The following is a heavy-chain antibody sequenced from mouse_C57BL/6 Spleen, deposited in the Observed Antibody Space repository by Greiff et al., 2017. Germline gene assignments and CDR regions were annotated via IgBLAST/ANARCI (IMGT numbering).Heavy chain of an antibody. V-gene: IGHV1-80*01. CDR1: GYAFSSYW. Sequence: LQQSGASVKISCKASGYAFSSYWMNWVKQRPGKGLEWIGQIYPGDGDTNYNGKFKGKATLTADKSSSTAYMQLSSLTSEDSAVYFCVSTGFDYWGQGTTLTVSS. CDR3: VSTGFDY. D-gene: IGHD4-1*02. CDR2: IYPGDGDT. J-gene: IGHJ2*01.